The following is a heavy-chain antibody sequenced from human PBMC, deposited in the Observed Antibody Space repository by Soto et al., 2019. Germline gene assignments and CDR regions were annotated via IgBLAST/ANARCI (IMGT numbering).Heavy chain of an antibody. D-gene: IGHD4-17*01. Sequence: VQLLESGGGLVQPGGSLRLSCAASGFTFSSYAMSWVRQAPGKGLEWVSAISGSGGSTYYADSVKGRFTISRDNSKNTLYLQMNSLRAEDTAVYYCRTVTDRYYYYYYYMDVWGKGTTVTVSS. V-gene: IGHV3-23*01. CDR3: RTVTDRYYYYYYYMDV. CDR2: ISGSGGST. CDR1: GFTFSSYA. J-gene: IGHJ6*03.